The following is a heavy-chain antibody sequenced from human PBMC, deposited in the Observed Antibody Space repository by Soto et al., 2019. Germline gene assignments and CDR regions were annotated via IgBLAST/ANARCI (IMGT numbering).Heavy chain of an antibody. CDR3: TTVVVAATGYFDY. CDR2: IKSKTDGGTT. Sequence: GGSLRLSCAASGFTFSNAWMSWVRQAPGKGLEWVGRIKSKTDGGTTDYAAPVKGRFTISRDDSKNTLYLQMNSLKTEDTAVYYCTTVVVAATGYFDYWGQGTLVTVSS. J-gene: IGHJ4*02. V-gene: IGHV3-15*01. CDR1: GFTFSNAW. D-gene: IGHD2-15*01.